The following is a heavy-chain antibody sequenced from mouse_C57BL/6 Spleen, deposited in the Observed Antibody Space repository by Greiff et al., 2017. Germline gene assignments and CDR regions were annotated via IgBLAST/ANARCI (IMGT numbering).Heavy chain of an antibody. CDR3: ARQTGFAY. CDR2: INPNNGGT. V-gene: IGHV1-22*01. Sequence: EVMLVESGPELVKPGASVKMSCKASGYTFTDYNMHWVKQSHGKSLEWIGYINPNNGGTSYNQKFKGKATLTVNKSSSTAYMELRSLTAEDSAVYYCARQTGFAYWGQGTLVTVSA. CDR1: GYTFTDYN. J-gene: IGHJ3*01.